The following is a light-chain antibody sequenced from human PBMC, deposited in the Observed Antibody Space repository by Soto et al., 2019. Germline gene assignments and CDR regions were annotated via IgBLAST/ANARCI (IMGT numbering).Light chain of an antibody. V-gene: IGKV1-39*01. Sequence: DIQMTKSPSSLSASVVDRVNITCRASQSISSYLNWYQQKPGKAPKILIYAASSLQSVVPSRFSGSGSWTDVTLTISSLQPADFATYYCQQSYSTPRTFGQGTKVEIK. CDR1: QSISSY. CDR2: AAS. J-gene: IGKJ1*01. CDR3: QQSYSTPRT.